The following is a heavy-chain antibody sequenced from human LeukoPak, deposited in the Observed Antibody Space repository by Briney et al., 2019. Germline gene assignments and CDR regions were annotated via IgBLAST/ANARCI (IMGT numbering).Heavy chain of an antibody. D-gene: IGHD7-27*01. CDR2: IHPTGGGA. Sequence: ASVKVSCKASENTLSRYYMNWVRQAPGQGLEWMGIIHPTGGGASYAQKFQGRVTMTIDTSTSTFYLELSSLTSQDTAVYYCARDGHGTSTWGWFDPWGQGTLVTVSS. J-gene: IGHJ5*01. CDR1: ENTLSRYY. CDR3: ARDGHGTSTWGWFDP. V-gene: IGHV1-46*01.